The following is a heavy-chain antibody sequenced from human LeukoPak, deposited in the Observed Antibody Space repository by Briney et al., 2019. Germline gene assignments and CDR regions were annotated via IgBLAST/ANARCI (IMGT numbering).Heavy chain of an antibody. V-gene: IGHV4-59*01. J-gene: IGHJ5*02. CDR2: IYYSGST. D-gene: IGHD2-2*01. CDR3: ARDSPSLTAVPGRWFDP. CDR1: GGSISSYY. Sequence: SETLSLTCTVSGGSISSYYWSWIRQPPGKGLEWIGYIYYSGSTNYNPSLKSRVTISVDTSKNQFSLKLSSVTAADTAVYYCARDSPSLTAVPGRWFDPWGQGTLVTVSS.